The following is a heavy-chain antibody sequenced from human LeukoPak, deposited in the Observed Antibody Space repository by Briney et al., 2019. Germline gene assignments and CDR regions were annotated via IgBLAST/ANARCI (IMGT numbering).Heavy chain of an antibody. CDR3: ARDPPYDSSGYYFDY. D-gene: IGHD3-22*01. Sequence: PGRSLRLSCAASGFTFSSYAMHWVRQAPGKGLEGVAVISYDGSNKYYADSVKGRFTISRDNSKNTLYLQMNSLRAEDTAVYYCARDPPYDSSGYYFDYWGQGTLVTVSS. CDR2: ISYDGSNK. J-gene: IGHJ4*02. CDR1: GFTFSSYA. V-gene: IGHV3-30-3*01.